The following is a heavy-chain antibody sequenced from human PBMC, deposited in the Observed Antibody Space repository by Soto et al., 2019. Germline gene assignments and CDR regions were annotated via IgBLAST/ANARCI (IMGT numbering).Heavy chain of an antibody. Sequence: PSETLSHTCAFYGGSFSCFYLIWIRQTQGKGLEWIGEINHSGSTNYNPSLKSRVTISVDTSKNQFSLKLSSVTAADTAVYYCARAPQFIVVVPAAILRESGGPMDVWGKGTTVTVSS. CDR3: ARAPQFIVVVPAAILRESGGPMDV. V-gene: IGHV4-34*01. CDR1: GGSFSCFY. CDR2: INHSGST. J-gene: IGHJ6*03. D-gene: IGHD2-2*01.